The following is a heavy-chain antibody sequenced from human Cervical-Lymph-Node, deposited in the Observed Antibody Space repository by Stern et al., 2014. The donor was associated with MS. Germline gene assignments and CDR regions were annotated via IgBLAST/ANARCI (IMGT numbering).Heavy chain of an antibody. Sequence: QVQLVESGPGLVNPSETLSLTCTVSGGAISPYYWSWIRQPPGQGLEWIGYIHYSGTTNYRPYLTSRVTISLDTSTKPLSLTLTSVTAADTAVYFCARWPSGDYLDSWGQGAQLTVSS. V-gene: IGHV4-59*01. J-gene: IGHJ4*02. CDR1: GGAISPYY. CDR3: ARWPSGDYLDS. CDR2: IHYSGTT. D-gene: IGHD4-17*01.